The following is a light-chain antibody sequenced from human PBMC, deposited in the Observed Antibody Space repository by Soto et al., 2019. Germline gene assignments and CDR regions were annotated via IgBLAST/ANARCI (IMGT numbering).Light chain of an antibody. J-gene: IGKJ5*01. Sequence: IVLTQSPGTLSLSPGERATLSCRASQSVSSNLAWYQQKPGQAPRLLMSGASSRSTGIPDRFSGNGSGTDFTLTISRLEPEDFAVYYCQQYGNSPQITFGQGTRLEIK. CDR3: QQYGNSPQIT. V-gene: IGKV3-20*01. CDR2: GAS. CDR1: QSVSSN.